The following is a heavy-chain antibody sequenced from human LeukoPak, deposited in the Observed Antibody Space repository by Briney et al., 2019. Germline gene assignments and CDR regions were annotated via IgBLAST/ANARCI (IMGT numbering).Heavy chain of an antibody. CDR2: ISTTGTTI. J-gene: IGHJ4*02. D-gene: IGHD2-21*01. Sequence: GSLRLSCAASGFTFSAYHINWVRQAPGKGLEWISYISTTGTTIHYADSVKGRFAISRDNAKSSLYLQMNSLRGEDTAVYYCARVWQDYSGVDYWGQGTLVTVSS. V-gene: IGHV3-48*01. CDR3: ARVWQDYSGVDY. CDR1: GFTFSAYH.